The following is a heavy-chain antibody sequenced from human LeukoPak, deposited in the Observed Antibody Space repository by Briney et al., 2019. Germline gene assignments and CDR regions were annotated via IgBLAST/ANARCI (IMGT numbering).Heavy chain of an antibody. D-gene: IGHD3-22*01. J-gene: IGHJ5*02. CDR3: ARGADYDTHSSYFDP. CDR1: GGSITSNY. Sequence: SETLTLTCTVYGGSITSNYWSWIRQPPGKGLEYIGYIYYTGSTNYNPSLKSRVTISVDTSKNQFSLKMRFLTAADTAVYYCARGADYDTHSSYFDPWGQGTPVTVSS. V-gene: IGHV4-59*01. CDR2: IYYTGST.